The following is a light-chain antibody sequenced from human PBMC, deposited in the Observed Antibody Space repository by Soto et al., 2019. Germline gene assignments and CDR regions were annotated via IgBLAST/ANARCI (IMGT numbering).Light chain of an antibody. V-gene: IGLV3-9*01. J-gene: IGLJ3*02. CDR2: RNN. Sequence: SYELTQPLSVSVALGQTATITCGGNNVASKNVHWYQQMPGQAPVLVIYRNNNRPSGIPERFSGSNSGNTATLTISRAQAGDEADYYCQVWATSTAVFGGGTKVTVL. CDR3: QVWATSTAV. CDR1: NVASKN.